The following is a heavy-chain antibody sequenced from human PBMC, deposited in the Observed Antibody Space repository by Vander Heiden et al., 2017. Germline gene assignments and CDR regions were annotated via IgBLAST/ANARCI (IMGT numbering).Heavy chain of an antibody. V-gene: IGHV5-51*01. CDR1: GYIFTNYW. Sequence: EVQLVQSGEEVRKRGESLKISCKASGYIFTNYWIGWVRQRPVKGLECMGIIYPGDSDTRYSPSFQGQVSISADKSITTAYLQWSSLKASDPAMYFCARHGQSFDYWGQGNLVTVSS. J-gene: IGHJ4*02. CDR3: ARHGQSFDY. CDR2: IYPGDSDT.